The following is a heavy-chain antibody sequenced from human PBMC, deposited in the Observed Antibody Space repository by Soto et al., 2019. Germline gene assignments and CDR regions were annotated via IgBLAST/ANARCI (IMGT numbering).Heavy chain of an antibody. Sequence: EVQVLESGGGSVQPGGSLRLSCAASGFTFSNYAMNWIRQAPGKGLEWVSVIGASGASTYYADSVKGRFTISRDNSRNTLYLQMNSLRAEDTATYYCAKSVWTTVTPHHWGQGTLVPVSA. V-gene: IGHV3-23*01. CDR1: GFTFSNYA. J-gene: IGHJ5*02. CDR2: IGASGAST. CDR3: AKSVWTTVTPHH. D-gene: IGHD4-17*01.